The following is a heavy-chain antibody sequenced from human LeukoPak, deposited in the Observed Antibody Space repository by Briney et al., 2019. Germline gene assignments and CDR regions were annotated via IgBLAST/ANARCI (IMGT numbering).Heavy chain of an antibody. J-gene: IGHJ6*03. CDR2: INHSGST. Sequence: PSETLSLTCAVYGGSFTNYYWSWIRQPPGKGLEWIGEINHSGSTNYNPSLKSRVTISVDTSKNQFSLKLSSATAADTAVYYCARMTTVTPFLSSYYMDVWGKGTTVTISS. CDR1: GGSFTNYY. V-gene: IGHV4-34*01. CDR3: ARMTTVTPFLSSYYMDV. D-gene: IGHD4-17*01.